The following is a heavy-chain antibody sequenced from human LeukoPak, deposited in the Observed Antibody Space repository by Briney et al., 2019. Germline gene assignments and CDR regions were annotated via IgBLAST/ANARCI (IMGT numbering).Heavy chain of an antibody. CDR1: GYTFTNYG. Sequence: ASVKVSCKASGYTFTNYGMNWVRQAPGQGLEWMGWINTNTENPTYAQGFTGRFVFSLDTSVSTAYLQIGSLKAEDTAVYYCARGETTVTIVHWGQGTLVTASS. D-gene: IGHD4-17*01. CDR2: INTNTENP. CDR3: ARGETTVTIVH. V-gene: IGHV7-4-1*01. J-gene: IGHJ4*02.